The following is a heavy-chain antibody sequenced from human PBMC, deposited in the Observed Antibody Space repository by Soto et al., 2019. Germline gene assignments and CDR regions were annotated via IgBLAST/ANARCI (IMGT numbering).Heavy chain of an antibody. D-gene: IGHD3-3*01. J-gene: IGHJ4*02. CDR1: GFTFSSYW. CDR2: IKQDGSEK. Sequence: GGSLRLSCAASGFTFSSYWMSWVRQAPGKGLEWVANIKQDGSEKYYVDSVKGRFTISRDNAKNSLYLQMNRLRAEDTAVYYCARVSGFLEWLLSFGFDYWGQGTLVTVSS. CDR3: ARVSGFLEWLLSFGFDY. V-gene: IGHV3-7*03.